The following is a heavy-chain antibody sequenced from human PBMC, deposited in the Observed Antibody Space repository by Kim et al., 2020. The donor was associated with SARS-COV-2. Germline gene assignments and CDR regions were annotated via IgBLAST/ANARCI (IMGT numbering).Heavy chain of an antibody. V-gene: IGHV3-30-3*01. J-gene: IGHJ3*02. CDR2: ISYDGSNK. CDR3: ARGYGDYAFCAFDI. D-gene: IGHD4-17*01. Sequence: GGSLRLSCAASGFTFSSYAMHWVRQAPGKGLEWVAVISYDGSNKYYADSVKGRFTISRDNSKNTLYLQMNSLRAEDTAVYYCARGYGDYAFCAFDIWGQGTMVTVSS. CDR1: GFTFSSYA.